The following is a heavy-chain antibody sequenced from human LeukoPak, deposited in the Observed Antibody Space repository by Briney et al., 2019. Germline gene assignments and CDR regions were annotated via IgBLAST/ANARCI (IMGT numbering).Heavy chain of an antibody. D-gene: IGHD6-19*01. CDR3: ARRYSSGWEDWYFDL. J-gene: IGHJ2*01. V-gene: IGHV3-21*01. CDR2: ISSSNSYI. CDR1: GLTFSNHG. Sequence: GGSLRLSCAASGLTFSNHGMNWVRQAPGKGLEWVSSISSSNSYIYYADSVKARFTISRDNAKNSLYLQMNSLRAEDTAVYYCARRYSSGWEDWYFDLWGRGTLVTVSS.